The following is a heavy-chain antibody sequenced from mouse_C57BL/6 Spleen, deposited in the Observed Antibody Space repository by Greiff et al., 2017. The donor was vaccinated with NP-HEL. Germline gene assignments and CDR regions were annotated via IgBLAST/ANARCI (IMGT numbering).Heavy chain of an antibody. CDR1: GFTFSDYG. J-gene: IGHJ2*01. V-gene: IGHV5-17*01. CDR2: ISSGSSTI. D-gene: IGHD4-1*01. Sequence: EVKVVESGGGLVKPGGSLKLSCAASGFTFSDYGMHWVRQAPEKGLEWVAYISSGSSTIYYADTVKGRFTISRDNAKNTLFLQMTSLRSEDTAMYYCARLGRLFDYWGQGTTLTVSS. CDR3: ARLGRLFDY.